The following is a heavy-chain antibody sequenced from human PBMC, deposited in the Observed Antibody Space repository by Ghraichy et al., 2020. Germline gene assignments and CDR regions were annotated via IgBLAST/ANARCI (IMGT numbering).Heavy chain of an antibody. J-gene: IGHJ4*02. CDR2: IRTKPFNFAT. V-gene: IGHV3-73*01. CDR3: SPNLEIDWPTL. Sequence: GESLNIYCAASGFTFNVYALHWVRQSSGKGLEWVGHIRTKPFNFATTYGASVRGRFTISRDDSTNTAYLQMNSLKIEDTAVYYCSPNLEIDWPTLGGQGTLVTVSS. D-gene: IGHD3-9*01. CDR1: GFTFNVYA.